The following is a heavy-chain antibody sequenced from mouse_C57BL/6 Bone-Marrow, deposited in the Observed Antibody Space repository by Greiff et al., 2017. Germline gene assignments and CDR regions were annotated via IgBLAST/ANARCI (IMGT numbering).Heavy chain of an antibody. CDR3: ARGGYSWYFDV. CDR1: GYTFTSYG. J-gene: IGHJ1*03. D-gene: IGHD2-3*01. CDR2: IYPRSGNT. Sequence: QVQLQQSGAELARPGASVKLSCKASGYTFTSYGISWVKQRTGQGLEWIGEIYPRSGNTYYNEKFKGKATLTADKSSSTAYMELRSLTSEDSAVXFCARGGYSWYFDVWGTGTTVTVSS. V-gene: IGHV1-81*01.